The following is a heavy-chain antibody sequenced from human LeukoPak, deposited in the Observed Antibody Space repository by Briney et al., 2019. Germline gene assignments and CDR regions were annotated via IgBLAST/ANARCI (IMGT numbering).Heavy chain of an antibody. V-gene: IGHV3-33*01. CDR2: IRYDGSNE. J-gene: IGHJ4*02. CDR3: ARSIAACMPFDY. Sequence: GGSLRLSCAASGFMFKNYDMHWVRQAPGKGLEWVAVIRYDGSNENYADSMKGRFTISRDNSKNTLYLQMNSLRAEDTAVYYCARSIAACMPFDYWGQGTLVTVSS. D-gene: IGHD6-6*01. CDR1: GFMFKNYD.